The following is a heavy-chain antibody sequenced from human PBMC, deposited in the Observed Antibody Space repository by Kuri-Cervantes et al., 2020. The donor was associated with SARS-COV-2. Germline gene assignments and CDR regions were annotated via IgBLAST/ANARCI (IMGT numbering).Heavy chain of an antibody. Sequence: GESLKISCAASGFTFSSYAMHWVRQAPGKGLEWVAVISYDGSNKYYADSVKGRFTISRDNSKNTLYLQMNSLRAEDTAVYYCASGGRYCSSTSCYAHDYWGQGTLVTVSS. CDR3: ASGGRYCSSTSCYAHDY. CDR2: ISYDGSNK. CDR1: GFTFSSYA. V-gene: IGHV3-30*04. J-gene: IGHJ4*02. D-gene: IGHD2-2*01.